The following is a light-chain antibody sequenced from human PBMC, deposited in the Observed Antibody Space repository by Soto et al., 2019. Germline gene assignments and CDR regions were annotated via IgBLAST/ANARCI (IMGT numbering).Light chain of an antibody. J-gene: IGKJ2*01. CDR2: DAS. CDR3: QQYDNLPRYT. Sequence: DIQMTQSPSSLSEFVGDGATFTCPAVQDISNYLNCYKGKPGKSPNLLIYDASNLETGVPSRFSGSGSGKDFTFTISSLQPEDIATYYCQQYDNLPRYTFGQGTKLEIK. V-gene: IGKV1-33*01. CDR1: QDISNY.